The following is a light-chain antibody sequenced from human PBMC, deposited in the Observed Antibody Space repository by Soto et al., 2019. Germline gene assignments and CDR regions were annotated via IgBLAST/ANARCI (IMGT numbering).Light chain of an antibody. CDR1: SSNIGTNA. V-gene: IGLV1-44*01. CDR2: SNN. Sequence: QSVLTQPPSASGTPGQRVTISCSGSSSNIGTNAVNWYQHLPGTAPKLLIHSNNQRPSGVPDRFSGSKSGTSASLAISGLQSEDEADFYCAAWDDSLNGYVFGTGTKVTVL. J-gene: IGLJ1*01. CDR3: AAWDDSLNGYV.